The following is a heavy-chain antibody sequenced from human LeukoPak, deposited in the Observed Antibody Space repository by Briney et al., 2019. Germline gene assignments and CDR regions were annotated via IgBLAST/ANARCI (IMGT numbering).Heavy chain of an antibody. D-gene: IGHD2-2*01. J-gene: IGHJ3*02. V-gene: IGHV3-23*01. Sequence: GGSLRLSCAASGFTFSSYAMSWVRQAPGKGLEWVSVISGSGGSTYYADSVKGRFTISRDNSKNTLYLQMNSLRAEDTAVYYCAKDARGPAARLDAFDIWGQGTMVTVSS. CDR2: ISGSGGST. CDR3: AKDARGPAARLDAFDI. CDR1: GFTFSSYA.